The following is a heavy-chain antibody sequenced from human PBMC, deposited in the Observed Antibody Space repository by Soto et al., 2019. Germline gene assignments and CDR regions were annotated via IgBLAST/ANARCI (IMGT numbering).Heavy chain of an antibody. CDR1: GLISSALP. CDR2: ISASSTNI. V-gene: IGHV3-21*01. D-gene: IGHD5-12*01. Sequence: EVQLVESGGGLAKPGGSLGSPGAALGLISSALPMTGVGQPPGKGLGWVASISASSTNIYNADSLKGRFTISRDNAYNSLYLQMNSLRAEDTAVYYCARGWLRDPWMYWGQGTLVTVSS. CDR3: ARGWLRDPWMY. J-gene: IGHJ4*02.